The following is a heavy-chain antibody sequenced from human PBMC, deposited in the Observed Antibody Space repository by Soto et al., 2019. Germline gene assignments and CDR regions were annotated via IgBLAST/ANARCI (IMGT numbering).Heavy chain of an antibody. CDR1: GYTFTGYY. CDR3: ARGWDPIVVVVAAAGSSFDY. Sequence: ASVKVSCKASGYTFTGYYMHWVRQAPGQGLEWMGWINPNSGGTNYAQKFQGWVTMTRDTSISTAYMELSRLRSDDTAVYYCARGWDPIVVVVAAAGSSFDYWGQGTRVTVPS. V-gene: IGHV1-2*04. CDR2: INPNSGGT. D-gene: IGHD2-15*01. J-gene: IGHJ4*02.